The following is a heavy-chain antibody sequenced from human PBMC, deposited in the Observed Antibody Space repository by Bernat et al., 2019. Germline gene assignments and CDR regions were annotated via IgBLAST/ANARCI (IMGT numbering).Heavy chain of an antibody. V-gene: IGHV3-13*04. J-gene: IGHJ3*02. CDR2: IGTAGDT. CDR1: GFTFSSYD. CDR3: ARSIAVAGSSAFDI. D-gene: IGHD6-19*01. Sequence: EVQLVESGGGLVQPGGSLRLSCAASGFTFSSYDMHWVRQATGKGLEWVSAIGTAGDTYYPGSVKGRFTISRENAKNSLYLQMNSLRAGDTAVYYCARSIAVAGSSAFDIWGQGTMVTVSS.